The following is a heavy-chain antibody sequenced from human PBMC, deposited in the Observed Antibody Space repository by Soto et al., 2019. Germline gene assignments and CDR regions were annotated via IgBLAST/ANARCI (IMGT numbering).Heavy chain of an antibody. J-gene: IGHJ4*02. D-gene: IGHD4-17*01. CDR3: ARENGDFDY. CDR2: LTPNNGDT. Sequence: QVQLVQSGAEVKKPGASVKVSCKAAGYTFTNYDINWVRRASGQGLEWMGWLTPNNGDTGIAQKFRGRLTMTRNTSISTAYMELSSLRSEDSAVYYCARENGDFDYWGQGSQVTVSS. CDR1: GYTFTNYD. V-gene: IGHV1-8*01.